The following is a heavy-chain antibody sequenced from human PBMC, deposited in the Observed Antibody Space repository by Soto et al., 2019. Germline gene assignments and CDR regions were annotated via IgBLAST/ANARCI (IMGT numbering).Heavy chain of an antibody. CDR2: IYSGDST. CDR3: ARVIVRTSYSDTSGYYLKY. Sequence: EVQLVESGGGLVQPGGSLRLSCAASGFTVSSIYMSWVRQAPGKGLEWVSVIYSGDSTYYADSVKGRFTVSRDDSKNTLDLQMNSLRAEDTAVYYRARVIVRTSYSDTSGYYLKYWGQGTLVTVSS. V-gene: IGHV3-66*01. J-gene: IGHJ4*02. CDR1: GFTVSSIY. D-gene: IGHD3-22*01.